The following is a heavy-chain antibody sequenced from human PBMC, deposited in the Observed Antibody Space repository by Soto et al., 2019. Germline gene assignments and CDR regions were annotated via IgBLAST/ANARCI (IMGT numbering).Heavy chain of an antibody. CDR1: GGSFSGYY. CDR3: ASTAGTYGTDY. V-gene: IGHV4-34*01. CDR2: INHSGST. D-gene: IGHD6-13*01. J-gene: IGHJ4*02. Sequence: QVQLQQWGAGLLKPSETLSLTCAVYGGSFSGYYWSWIRQPPGKGLEWIGEINHSGSTNYNPSLKRRVTISVDTSKNQFSLKLSSVTAADTAVYYCASTAGTYGTDYWGQGTLVTVSS.